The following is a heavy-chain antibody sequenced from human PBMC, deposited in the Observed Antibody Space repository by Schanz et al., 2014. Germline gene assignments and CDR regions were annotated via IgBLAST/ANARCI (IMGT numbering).Heavy chain of an antibody. CDR3: VRDAGRDGYNLAFDV. D-gene: IGHD1-1*01. CDR1: GFTFSSYT. V-gene: IGHV3-NL1*01. J-gene: IGHJ3*01. CDR2: LYTGGST. Sequence: QVQLVESGGGVVQPGRSLRLSCAASGFTFSSYTMHWVRQAPGTGLECVSVLYTGGSTFYAESVRGRFFISRDSSKNTLFLHMNSLRAEDTAVYYCVRDAGRDGYNLAFDVWGQGTLVTVSS.